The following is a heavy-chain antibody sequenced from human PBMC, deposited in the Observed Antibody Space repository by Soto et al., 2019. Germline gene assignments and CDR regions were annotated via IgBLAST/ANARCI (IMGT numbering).Heavy chain of an antibody. V-gene: IGHV3-48*02. D-gene: IGHD4-17*01. CDR3: ARNVAYGHYYMDV. CDR2: ISSSSLTI. Sequence: GSLRLSCAASGFAFSRYSMNWVRQAPGKGLEWVSYISSSSLTIYNADSVKGRFTISRDNAQNSLSLQMNSLRDEDSGVYFCARNVAYGHYYMDVWGQGTTVTVSS. CDR1: GFAFSRYS. J-gene: IGHJ6*03.